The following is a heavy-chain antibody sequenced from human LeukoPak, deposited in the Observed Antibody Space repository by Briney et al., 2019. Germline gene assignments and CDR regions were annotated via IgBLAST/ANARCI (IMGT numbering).Heavy chain of an antibody. CDR2: ISSGSRTI. Sequence: PGGSLRLSCAASGFTFSGYSMNWVRQAPGRGLEWLSYISSGSRTIFYGDSVKGRFIISRDNAKNSLYLLMNSLRADDTAVYYCARDLTWNQVDYWGQGALVTVSS. CDR1: GFTFSGYS. J-gene: IGHJ4*02. V-gene: IGHV3-48*01. CDR3: ARDLTWNQVDY. D-gene: IGHD1-1*01.